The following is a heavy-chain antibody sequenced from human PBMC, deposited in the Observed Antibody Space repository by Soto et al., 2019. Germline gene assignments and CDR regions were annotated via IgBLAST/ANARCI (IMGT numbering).Heavy chain of an antibody. CDR3: ANWAEWLDDY. V-gene: IGHV3-30*18. D-gene: IGHD6-19*01. CDR2: ISYDGSNK. CDR1: GFTFSSYG. Sequence: GGSLRLSCAASGFTFSSYGMHWVRQAPGKGLEWVAVISYDGSNKYYADSVKGRFTISRDNSKNTLYLQMNSLRAEDTAVYYCANWAEWLDDYWGQGTLVTVSS. J-gene: IGHJ4*02.